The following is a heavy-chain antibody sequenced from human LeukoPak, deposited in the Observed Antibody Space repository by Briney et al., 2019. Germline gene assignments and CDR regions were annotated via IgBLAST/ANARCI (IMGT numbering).Heavy chain of an antibody. CDR2: INHRGST. Sequence: SETLSLTRAVYGGSFSGYYWNWIRQPPGKGLEWIGEINHRGSTNYNPSLKSRVTISVDTSKNQFSLKLSSVTAADTAVYYCARDGAVAGTGGGLYWGQGSPVSASS. V-gene: IGHV4-34*01. J-gene: IGHJ4*02. CDR1: GGSFSGYY. D-gene: IGHD6-19*01. CDR3: ARDGAVAGTGGGLY.